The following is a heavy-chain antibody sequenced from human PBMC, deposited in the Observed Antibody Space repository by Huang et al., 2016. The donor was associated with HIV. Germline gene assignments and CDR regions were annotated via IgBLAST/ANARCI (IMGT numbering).Heavy chain of an antibody. CDR3: AKGIKSSGSYYFDY. CDR1: GFTFNNYA. D-gene: IGHD3-10*01. J-gene: IGHJ4*02. V-gene: IGHV3-23*01. CDR2: ISGNGGST. Sequence: EVQLLESGGGLVQPGGSLRLSCAASGFTFNNYAMNWVRQAPGKGVEGVSNISGNGGSTYYADSVKGRFTISRDNSKNTLYLHMNSLRVEDTAVYYCAKGIKSSGSYYFDYWGQGTLVTVSS.